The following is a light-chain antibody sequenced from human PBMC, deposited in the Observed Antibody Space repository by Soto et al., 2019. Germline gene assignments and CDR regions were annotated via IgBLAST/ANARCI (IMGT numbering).Light chain of an antibody. V-gene: IGLV2-14*01. CDR3: SAHTSGSTRV. J-gene: IGLJ1*01. Sequence: QSALTQPASVSGSPGQSVAISCTGTFSDVGGYDYVSWYQQHPVKAPKLLIYEATKRPSGVPNRFSGSKSGNTASLTISGLQPEDEADYYCSAHTSGSTRVFGSGTKLTVL. CDR1: FSDVGGYDY. CDR2: EAT.